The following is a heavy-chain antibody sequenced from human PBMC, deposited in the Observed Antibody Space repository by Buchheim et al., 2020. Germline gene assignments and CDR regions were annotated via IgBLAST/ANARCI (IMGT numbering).Heavy chain of an antibody. CDR1: GGSFSGYY. V-gene: IGHV4-34*01. CDR2: INHSGST. Sequence: QVQLQQWGAGLLKPSETLSLTCAVYGGSFSGYYWSWIRQPPGKGLEWIGEINHSGSTNYNPSLKSRVTISVDKSKNQFSLKLSSVTAADTAVYYCARDGGSYLNWFDPWGQGTL. CDR3: ARDGGSYLNWFDP. D-gene: IGHD3-16*01. J-gene: IGHJ5*02.